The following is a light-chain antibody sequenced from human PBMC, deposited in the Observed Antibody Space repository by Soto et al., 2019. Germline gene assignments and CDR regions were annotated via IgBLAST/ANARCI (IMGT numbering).Light chain of an antibody. Sequence: QSVLTQPPSVSGAPGQRVTISCTGSSSNIGAGYDVHWYQQLPGTAPKLLIYGNSNRPSGVPDRFSGSKSGTSASLAITGLQAEDEADYYCQSYDSSLSVVFGGGTKQTVL. CDR3: QSYDSSLSVV. CDR2: GNS. J-gene: IGLJ2*01. V-gene: IGLV1-40*01. CDR1: SSNIGAGYD.